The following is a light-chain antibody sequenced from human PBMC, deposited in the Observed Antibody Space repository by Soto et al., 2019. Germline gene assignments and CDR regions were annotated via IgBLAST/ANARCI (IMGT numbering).Light chain of an antibody. Sequence: QSALTQPASVSGSPGQSITISCTGTNSDVGSYNLVSWYQRHPDKAPKLMIYEGSKRPSGVSNRFSGSKSGNTASLTISGXXXEDEAXXXXCSYAGSSTPYVFGTGTKVTVL. CDR3: CSYAGSSTPYV. J-gene: IGLJ1*01. CDR1: NSDVGSYNL. V-gene: IGLV2-23*01. CDR2: EGS.